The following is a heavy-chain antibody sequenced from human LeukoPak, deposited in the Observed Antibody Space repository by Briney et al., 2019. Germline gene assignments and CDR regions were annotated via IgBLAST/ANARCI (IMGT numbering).Heavy chain of an antibody. CDR2: IRYDGSNK. CDR1: GFTFSSYG. J-gene: IGHJ4*02. Sequence: GGSLRLSCAASGFTFSSYGMHWVRQAPGKGLEWVAFIRYDGSNKYYADSVKGRFTISRDNSKNTLYLQMNSLRAGDTAVYYCAKDSIYDILTDHFDYWGQGTLVTVSS. CDR3: AKDSIYDILTDHFDY. D-gene: IGHD3-9*01. V-gene: IGHV3-30*02.